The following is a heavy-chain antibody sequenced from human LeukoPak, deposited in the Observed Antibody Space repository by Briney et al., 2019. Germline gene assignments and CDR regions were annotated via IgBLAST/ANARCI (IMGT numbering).Heavy chain of an antibody. J-gene: IGHJ4*02. Sequence: ASVKVSCKASGYTFTSYGISWVRQAPGQGVEWMGWISAYNGNTNYAQKLQGRVTMTTDTSTSTGNMELRSLRSDDTAVYYCASGVGATTYRYFDYWGQGTLVTASS. CDR2: ISAYNGNT. CDR3: ASGVGATTYRYFDY. CDR1: GYTFTSYG. V-gene: IGHV1-18*01. D-gene: IGHD1-26*01.